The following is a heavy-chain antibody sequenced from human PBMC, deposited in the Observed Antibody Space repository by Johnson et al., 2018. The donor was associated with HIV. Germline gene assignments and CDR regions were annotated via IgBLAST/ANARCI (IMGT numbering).Heavy chain of an antibody. J-gene: IGHJ3*02. CDR3: AKDMWGAARGAFDI. Sequence: QVQLVESGGGVVQPGRSLRLSCAASGFTFSSYAMHWVRQAPGKGLEWVAVISYDGSNKYYADSVKGRLTISRDNSKNTLYLQMNSLRAEDTAVYSCAKDMWGAARGAFDIWGQGTMVTVSS. D-gene: IGHD6-6*01. V-gene: IGHV3-30*04. CDR1: GFTFSSYA. CDR2: ISYDGSNK.